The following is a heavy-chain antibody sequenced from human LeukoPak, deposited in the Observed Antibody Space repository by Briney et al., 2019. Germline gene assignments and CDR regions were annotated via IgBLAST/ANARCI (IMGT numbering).Heavy chain of an antibody. CDR2: ISYDGSNK. CDR1: GFTFSSYA. J-gene: IGHJ4*02. CDR3: AREYYDTLTGIPLPFDY. D-gene: IGHD3-9*01. V-gene: IGHV3-30*04. Sequence: GRSLRLSCAASGFTFSSYAMHWVRQAPGKGLEWVAVISYDGSNKYYADSVKGRFTISRDNSKNTLYLQMNSLRAEDTAVYYCAREYYDTLTGIPLPFDYWGQGTLVTVSS.